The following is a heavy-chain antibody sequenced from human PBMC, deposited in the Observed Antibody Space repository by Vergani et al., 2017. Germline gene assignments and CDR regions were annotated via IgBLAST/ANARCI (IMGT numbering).Heavy chain of an antibody. Sequence: EVQLVESGGDFVQPGGSLTLSCAASGFTFSSYSMNWVRQAPGKGLEWVSSISSSSSYIYYADSVKGRFTISRDNAKNSLYLQMNSLRAEDTAVYYCARDRGDCSGGSCFHDAFDIWGQGTMVTVSS. CDR3: ARDRGDCSGGSCFHDAFDI. D-gene: IGHD2-15*01. CDR1: GFTFSSYS. V-gene: IGHV3-21*01. CDR2: ISSSSSYI. J-gene: IGHJ3*02.